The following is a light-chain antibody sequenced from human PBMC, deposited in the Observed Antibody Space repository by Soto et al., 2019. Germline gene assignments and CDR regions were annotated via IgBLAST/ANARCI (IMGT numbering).Light chain of an antibody. V-gene: IGLV2-8*01. Sequence: QSALTQPPSASGSPGQSVTISCTGTSGDVGGYNFVSWYQHHPGKAPKLMIYEVTQRPSGVPDRFSGSKSGNTASLTVSGLQDEDEADYYCSSYAGSNTWVFGTGTKVTVL. CDR2: EVT. J-gene: IGLJ1*01. CDR1: SGDVGGYNF. CDR3: SSYAGSNTWV.